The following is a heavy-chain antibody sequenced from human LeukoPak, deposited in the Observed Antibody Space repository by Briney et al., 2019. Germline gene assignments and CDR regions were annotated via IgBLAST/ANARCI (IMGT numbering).Heavy chain of an antibody. CDR1: GYTFTSYD. D-gene: IGHD5-12*01. J-gene: IGHJ4*02. CDR2: MNPNSGNT. V-gene: IGHV1-8*02. Sequence: ASVKVSFKATGYTFTSYDINWVRQATGQGLEWMGWMNPNSGNTGYAHKFQDRVTMTRNTSISTDYMEQSSLRCEDTAVYYCARGTEWLRFWYNWGQGTLVTVSS. CDR3: ARGTEWLRFWYN.